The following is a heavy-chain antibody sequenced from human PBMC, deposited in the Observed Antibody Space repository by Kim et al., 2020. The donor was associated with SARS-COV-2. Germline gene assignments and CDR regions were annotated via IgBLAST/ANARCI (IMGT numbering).Heavy chain of an antibody. CDR2: INHSGST. D-gene: IGHD6-13*01. V-gene: IGHV4-34*01. J-gene: IGHJ4*02. CDR3: ARRYSSSWYTPPGGYFDY. Sequence: SETLSLTCAVYGGSFSGYYWSWIRQPPGKGLEWIGEINHSGSTNYNPSLKSRVTISVDTSKNQFSLKLSSVTAADTAVYYCARRYSSSWYTPPGGYFDYWGQGTLVTVSS. CDR1: GGSFSGYY.